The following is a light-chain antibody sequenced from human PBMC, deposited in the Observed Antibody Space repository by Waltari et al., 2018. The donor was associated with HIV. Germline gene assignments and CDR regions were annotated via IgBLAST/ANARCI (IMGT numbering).Light chain of an antibody. CDR3: LTYVSDSGTWK. CDR1: TMDVGHYNL. J-gene: IGLJ3*02. Sequence: QSPLTQPPSVSGNPGQSVTITCTGTTMDVGHYNLVSRYQQHPGKAPKLLIYDVSKRPSGVSSRFSGSKSGYWASLTISGLLTEDESYYYCLTYVSDSGTWKFGGGTYLTV. V-gene: IGLV2-23*02. CDR2: DVS.